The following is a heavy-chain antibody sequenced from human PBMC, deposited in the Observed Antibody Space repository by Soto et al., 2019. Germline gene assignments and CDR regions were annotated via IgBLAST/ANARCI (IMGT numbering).Heavy chain of an antibody. V-gene: IGHV4-4*02. CDR3: ARGGITAVGNYSFDN. Sequence: QVQLQESGPGLVKPSGTLSLNCKVSGASISSSEWWRWVRQPPGKWLEWIAEIHHSGPTNYNPSLQSRVTITVDKSKNQISLRLATVTAADTAVYYCARGGITAVGNYSFDNGGQGTMVTVSS. J-gene: IGHJ4*02. CDR2: IHHSGPT. D-gene: IGHD1-20*01. CDR1: GASISSSEW.